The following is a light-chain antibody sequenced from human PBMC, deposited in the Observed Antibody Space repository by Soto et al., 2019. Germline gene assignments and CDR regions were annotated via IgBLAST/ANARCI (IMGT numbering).Light chain of an antibody. Sequence: QSVLTQPPSVSGAAGKRVTISCTGSSSNIGAGYDVHWYQQLPGTAPKLLIYGNSNRPSGVPDRFSGSKSGTSASLAITGLQAEDEADYYCQSYDSSLSGFWVFCGGNKLTVL. CDR1: SSNIGAGYD. CDR3: QSYDSSLSGFWV. J-gene: IGLJ3*02. V-gene: IGLV1-40*01. CDR2: GNS.